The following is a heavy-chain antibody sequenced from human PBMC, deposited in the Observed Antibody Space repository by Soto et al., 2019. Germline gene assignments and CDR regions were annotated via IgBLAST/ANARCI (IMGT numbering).Heavy chain of an antibody. CDR2: IIPIFGTA. V-gene: IGHV1-69*06. Sequence: QVQLVQSGAEVKKPGSSVKVSCKTYGGTFSSYAISWVRQAPGQGLEWMGGIIPIFGTANYAQKFQGRVTITADKSTITAYMELSSLRSEDTAVYFCARTPSSNYYYPFDYWGQGSLVIVSS. J-gene: IGHJ4*02. D-gene: IGHD3-22*01. CDR1: GGTFSSYA. CDR3: ARTPSSNYYYPFDY.